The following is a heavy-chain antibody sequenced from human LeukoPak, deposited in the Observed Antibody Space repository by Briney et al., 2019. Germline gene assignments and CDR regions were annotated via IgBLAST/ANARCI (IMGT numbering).Heavy chain of an antibody. D-gene: IGHD5-18*01. CDR1: GYTFTTYA. CDR3: ASRAGVDTAMVPRAFDI. CDR2: INPNCGGT. J-gene: IGHJ3*02. Sequence: ASVKVSCKASGYTFTTYAMNWVRQAPGQGLEWMGWINPNCGGTNYAQKFQGRVTMTRDTSISTAYLQWSSLKASDTAMYYCASRAGVDTAMVPRAFDIWGQGTMVTVSS. V-gene: IGHV1-2*02.